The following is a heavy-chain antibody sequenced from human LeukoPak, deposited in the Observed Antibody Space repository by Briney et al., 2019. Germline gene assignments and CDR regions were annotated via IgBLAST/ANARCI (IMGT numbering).Heavy chain of an antibody. CDR3: VVWGEDRGGHRFDF. V-gene: IGHV3-74*01. Sequence: TGGSLRLSCAASGFTFDYYWMHWVRQAPGKGRSWVSRINTDGSNTHYADSVKGRFTISRDNAKNTLYLQMNGLRVEDTAVYYCVVWGEDRGGHRFDFWGQGTLVTVSS. CDR1: GFTFDYYW. J-gene: IGHJ4*02. D-gene: IGHD2-15*01. CDR2: INTDGSNT.